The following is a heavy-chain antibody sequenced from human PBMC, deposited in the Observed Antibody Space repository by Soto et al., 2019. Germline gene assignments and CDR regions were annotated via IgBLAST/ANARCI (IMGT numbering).Heavy chain of an antibody. D-gene: IGHD4-17*01. CDR2: IYYSGST. J-gene: IGHJ4*02. Sequence: SETLSLTCTVSGGSISSYYWSWIRQPPGKGLGWIGYIYYSGSTNYNPSLKSRVTISVDTSKNQFSLKLSSVTAADTAVYYCARRYGDYFDYWGQGTLVTVSS. CDR1: GGSISSYY. CDR3: ARRYGDYFDY. V-gene: IGHV4-59*08.